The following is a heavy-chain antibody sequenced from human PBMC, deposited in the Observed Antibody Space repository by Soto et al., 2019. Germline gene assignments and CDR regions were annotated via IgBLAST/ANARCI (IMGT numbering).Heavy chain of an antibody. J-gene: IGHJ6*02. V-gene: IGHV1-8*02. D-gene: IGHD6-19*01. Sequence: ASEKVSCKASGYTFTSYDIHWVRQATGQGLEWMGWMNPNSGNTGYAQKFQGRVTMTTNTSTSTAYMELRSLRSDDTAVYYCGLGIEVAGYYYYCMAVWGQGTMVTVSS. CDR3: GLGIEVAGYYYYCMAV. CDR1: GYTFTSYD. CDR2: MNPNSGNT.